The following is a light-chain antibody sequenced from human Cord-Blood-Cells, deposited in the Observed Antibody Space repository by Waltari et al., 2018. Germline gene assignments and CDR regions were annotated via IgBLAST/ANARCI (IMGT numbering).Light chain of an antibody. CDR1: KLGDKY. CDR2: QDS. J-gene: IGLJ2*01. Sequence: SYELTQPPSVSVSPGQTASITCSGDKLGDKYACWYQQKPGQSPVLVISQDSKRPSGIPERFSGSNSGNAATLTISGTQAMDEADYYCQAWDSSTVVFGGVTKLTVL. CDR3: QAWDSSTVV. V-gene: IGLV3-1*01.